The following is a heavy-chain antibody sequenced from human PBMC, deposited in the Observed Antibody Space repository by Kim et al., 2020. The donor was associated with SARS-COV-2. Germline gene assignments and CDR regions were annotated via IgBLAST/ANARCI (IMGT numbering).Heavy chain of an antibody. J-gene: IGHJ6*02. D-gene: IGHD3-9*01. V-gene: IGHV3-23*01. CDR2: ISGSGGST. Sequence: GSLRLSCAASGFTFSSYAMSWVRQAPGKGLEWVSAISGSGGSTYYADSVKGRFTISRDNSKNTLYLQMNSLRAEDTAVYYCAKDGSYDILTGYRYYYGMDVWGQGTTVTVSS. CDR3: AKDGSYDILTGYRYYYGMDV. CDR1: GFTFSSYA.